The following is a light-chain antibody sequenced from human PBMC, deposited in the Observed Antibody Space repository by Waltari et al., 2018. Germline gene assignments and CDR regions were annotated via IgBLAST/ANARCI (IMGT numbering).Light chain of an antibody. CDR2: ATS. Sequence: DIQMTQSPSPLSASVGDRVTITCRASQSISAYLNWYQQKPGKAPNLLIYATSSLQSGVPSRFSVSGSGTDFTLTISSLQPEDFATYFCQQTYFTVETFGPGTKVDIK. CDR3: QQTYFTVET. V-gene: IGKV1-39*01. J-gene: IGKJ3*01. CDR1: QSISAY.